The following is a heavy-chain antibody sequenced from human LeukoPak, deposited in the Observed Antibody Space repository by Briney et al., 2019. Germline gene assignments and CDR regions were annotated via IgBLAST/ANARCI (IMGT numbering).Heavy chain of an antibody. J-gene: IGHJ6*02. CDR3: ARPSFHCSSTSCYTGYGMDV. CDR2: ISAYNGNT. Sequence: ASVKVSCKASGYTFTSYGISWVRQAPGQGLEWMGWISAYNGNTNYAQKLQGRVTMTTDTSTSTAYMELRSLRSDDTAVYYCARPSFHCSSTSCYTGYGMDVWSQGTTVTVSS. D-gene: IGHD2-2*02. CDR1: GYTFTSYG. V-gene: IGHV1-18*01.